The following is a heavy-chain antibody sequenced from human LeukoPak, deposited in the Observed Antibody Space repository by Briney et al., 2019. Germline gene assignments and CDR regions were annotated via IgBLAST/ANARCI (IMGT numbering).Heavy chain of an antibody. CDR3: ARHAHGDRTARSYYYYGMDV. D-gene: IGHD4-17*01. J-gene: IGHJ6*02. CDR2: IYYSGST. CDR1: GGSFSSSSYY. V-gene: IGHV4-39*01. Sequence: SETLSLTCTVSGGSFSSSSYYWGWIRQPPGKGLEWIGSIYYSGSTYYNPSLKSRVTISVDTSKNQFSLKLSSVTAADTAVYYCARHAHGDRTARSYYYYGMDVWGQGTTVTVSS.